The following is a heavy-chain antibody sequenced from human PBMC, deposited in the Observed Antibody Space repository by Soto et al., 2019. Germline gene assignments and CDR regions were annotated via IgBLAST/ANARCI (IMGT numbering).Heavy chain of an antibody. Sequence: EVQLVESGGGLVQPGGSLRLSCAASGFTFSSYSMNWVRQAPGKGLEWVSYISSSSSTIYYADSVKGRFTISRDNAKNSLYLQMNSLRAEDTAVYSCARGVDQLLPTRDESFDYWGQGTLVTVSS. D-gene: IGHD2-2*01. CDR3: ARGVDQLLPTRDESFDY. V-gene: IGHV3-48*01. CDR1: GFTFSSYS. J-gene: IGHJ4*02. CDR2: ISSSSSTI.